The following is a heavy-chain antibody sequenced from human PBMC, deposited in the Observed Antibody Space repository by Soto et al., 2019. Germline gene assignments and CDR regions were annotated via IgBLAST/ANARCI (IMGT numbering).Heavy chain of an antibody. CDR3: ARVLSQFGGVIVPFDY. CDR1: GYTFTSYG. D-gene: IGHD3-16*02. J-gene: IGHJ4*02. V-gene: IGHV1-18*01. Sequence: QVQLVQSGDEEKKPGASVKVSCKASGYTFTSYGISWVRQAPGQGLEWMGWISAYNGNTNYAQKLQGRVTMTTDTSTSTAYMELRSLRSDDTAVYYCARVLSQFGGVIVPFDYWGQGTLVTVSS. CDR2: ISAYNGNT.